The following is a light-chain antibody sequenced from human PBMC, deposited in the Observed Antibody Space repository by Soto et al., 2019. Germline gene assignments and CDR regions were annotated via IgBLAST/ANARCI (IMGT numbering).Light chain of an antibody. V-gene: IGKV3-20*01. Sequence: IVLTQSPGTLSLSPGKRATLSCRASQSISSSYLAWYQQRPGQAPRLLIYGASSRATGSPDRFSGSGSGTEFTLTISRLEPEDFAVYYCQQYGSSSWTFGQGTKVHI. J-gene: IGKJ1*01. CDR1: QSISSSY. CDR3: QQYGSSSWT. CDR2: GAS.